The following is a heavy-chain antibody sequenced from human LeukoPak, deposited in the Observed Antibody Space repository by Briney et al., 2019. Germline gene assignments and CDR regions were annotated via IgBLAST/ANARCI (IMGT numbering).Heavy chain of an antibody. CDR1: GYIIATYY. J-gene: IGHJ4*02. V-gene: IGHV1-46*01. Sequence: ASVKVSCKASGYIIATYYIDWVRQAPGQGLEWMGRINPSGGSTNYARQFQDRVTMTSDTSTTTVYMELSSLRSEDTAVYFCARVSRDGYYLCDYWGQGTLVTVSS. CDR2: INPSGGST. CDR3: ARVSRDGYYLCDY. D-gene: IGHD5-24*01.